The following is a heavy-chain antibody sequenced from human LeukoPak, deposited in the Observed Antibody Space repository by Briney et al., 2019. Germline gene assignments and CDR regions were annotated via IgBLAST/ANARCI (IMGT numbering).Heavy chain of an antibody. CDR2: LYNSGST. J-gene: IGHJ4*02. CDR3: AALWFGDPETPHDY. V-gene: IGHV4-59*03. CDR1: GGSISTYY. Sequence: SETLSLTCTVSGGSISTYYWNWMRQPPGKGLEWIGYLYNSGSTNYNPSIKSRLTISLDMSKNQLSLKLTSVTAADTAVYYCAALWFGDPETPHDYWGQGTLVTVSS. D-gene: IGHD3-10*01.